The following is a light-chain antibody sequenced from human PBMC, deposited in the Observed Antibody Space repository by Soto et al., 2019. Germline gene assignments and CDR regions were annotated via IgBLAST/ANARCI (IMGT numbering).Light chain of an antibody. Sequence: QTVVTQEPSVSVSPGGTVTLTCGLSSGSVSTSYYPSWYQQTPGQAPRTLIYNTNTRSSGVPDRFSGSILGNKAALTITGAQEDEESDYYCVLYMGSAFWVFGGGTKLTVL. J-gene: IGLJ3*02. CDR1: SGSVSTSYY. CDR3: VLYMGSAFWV. CDR2: NTN. V-gene: IGLV8-61*01.